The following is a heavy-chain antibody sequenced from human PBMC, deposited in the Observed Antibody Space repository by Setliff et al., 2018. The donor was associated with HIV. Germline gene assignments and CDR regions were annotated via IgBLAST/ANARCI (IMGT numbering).Heavy chain of an antibody. D-gene: IGHD2-21*02. J-gene: IGHJ4*02. V-gene: IGHV1-8*02. CDR1: GYTFTSYD. CDR2: MNPNSGNT. CDR3: ARAYRYCGGDCYPLDY. Sequence: ASVKVSCKASGYTFTSYDINWVRQTTGQGLEWMGWMNPNSGNTGYAQKFQGRVTMTRNTSISTAYMELSSLRSEDTAVYYCARAYRYCGGDCYPLDYWGQGTLVTVSS.